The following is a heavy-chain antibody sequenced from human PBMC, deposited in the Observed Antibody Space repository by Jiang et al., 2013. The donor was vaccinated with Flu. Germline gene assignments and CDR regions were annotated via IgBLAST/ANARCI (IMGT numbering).Heavy chain of an antibody. CDR2: ISTSSSYK. CDR3: ARDGGTYQDFHYGMDV. J-gene: IGHJ6*04. CDR1: GFTFSSHS. Sequence: QLVESGGGLVKPGGSLRLSCVASGFTFSSHSMNWVRQAPGKGLEWVSSISTSSSYKYYADSVKGRFTISRENAKNSLYLEMNSLRAEDTAVYYCARDGGTYQDFHYGMDVWGKGTTVTVSS. V-gene: IGHV3-21*06. D-gene: IGHD1-26*01.